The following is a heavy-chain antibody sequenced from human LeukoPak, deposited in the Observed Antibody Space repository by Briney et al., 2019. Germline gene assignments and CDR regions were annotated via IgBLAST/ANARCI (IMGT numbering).Heavy chain of an antibody. CDR2: IYYSWTT. V-gene: IGHV4-39*01. J-gene: IGHJ4*02. CDR3: ARQFPAGIAAAGTDY. Sequence: SETLSLTCTVSGDSISGSTYYWGWIRQPPGKGLDWIGSIYYSWTTYYNPSLESRVTMSVDTSKNQFSLKVSSVTATDTAVYYCARQFPAGIAAAGTDYWGQGTLVTVSS. D-gene: IGHD6-13*01. CDR1: GDSISGSTYY.